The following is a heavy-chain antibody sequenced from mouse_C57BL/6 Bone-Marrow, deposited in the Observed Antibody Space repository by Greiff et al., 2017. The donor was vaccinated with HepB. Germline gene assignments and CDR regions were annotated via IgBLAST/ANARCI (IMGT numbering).Heavy chain of an antibody. Sequence: VVEPGASVKISCKASGYSFTDYNMNWVKQSNGKSLEWIGVINPNYGTTSYNQKFKGEATLTVDKSSSTAYMQLNSLTSEDSAVYYCARVIYYGNYEFADWGQGTLVTVSA. J-gene: IGHJ3*01. CDR2: INPNYGTT. D-gene: IGHD2-1*01. V-gene: IGHV1-39*01. CDR3: ARVIYYGNYEFAD. CDR1: GYSFTDYN.